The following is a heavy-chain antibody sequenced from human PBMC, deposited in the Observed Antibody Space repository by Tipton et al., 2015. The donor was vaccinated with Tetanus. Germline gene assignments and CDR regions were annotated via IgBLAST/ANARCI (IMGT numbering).Heavy chain of an antibody. CDR3: ARDFRERSGXXFSYYYTMDV. J-gene: IGHJ6*02. CDR1: GGSLSTFY. V-gene: IGHV4-4*07. CDR2: IYSSGST. Sequence: TLSLTCTVSGGSLSTFYWXWIRQPAGKGLEWIGRIYSSGSTXYNPSLKSRVPMSIDTSKTQFSLGLTSVXAADTAVYYXARDFRERSGXXFSYYYTMDVWGQGTTVTVSS. D-gene: IGHD2-15*01.